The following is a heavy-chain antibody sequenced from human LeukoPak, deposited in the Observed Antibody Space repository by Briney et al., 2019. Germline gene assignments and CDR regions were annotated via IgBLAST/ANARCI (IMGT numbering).Heavy chain of an antibody. CDR1: GGSISSGSYY. V-gene: IGHV4-61*02. CDR2: IYTSGST. D-gene: IGHD3-3*01. J-gene: IGHJ5*02. Sequence: SETLSLTCTVSGGSISSGSYYWSWIRQPAGKGLEWIGRIYTSGSTNYNPSLKSRVTISVDTSKNQFSLKLSSVTAADTAVYYCAREYHDFWSGYYTECWFDPWGQGTLVTVSS. CDR3: AREYHDFWSGYYTECWFDP.